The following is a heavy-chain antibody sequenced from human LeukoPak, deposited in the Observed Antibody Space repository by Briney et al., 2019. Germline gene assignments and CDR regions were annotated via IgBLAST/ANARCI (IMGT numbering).Heavy chain of an antibody. Sequence: GASVKVSCKASGYTFTNSGISWVRQAPGQGLEWMGWISAYNGNTKYAQKLQGRLTMTTDTSTRTAYMGLRSLRSDDTAVYYCARDNGNRQQWLGNFDYWGQGTLVTVSS. CDR3: ARDNGNRQQWLGNFDY. V-gene: IGHV1-18*01. J-gene: IGHJ4*02. D-gene: IGHD6-19*01. CDR2: ISAYNGNT. CDR1: GYTFTNSG.